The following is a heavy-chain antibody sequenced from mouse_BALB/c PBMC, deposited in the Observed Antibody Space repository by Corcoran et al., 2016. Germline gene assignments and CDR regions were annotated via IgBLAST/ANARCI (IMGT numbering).Heavy chain of an antibody. J-gene: IGHJ4*01. V-gene: IGHV9-1*02. Sequence: QIQLVQSGPELKKPGETVKISCKASGYTFTNYGMNWVKQAPGKGLKWMGWINTYTGEPTYADDFKGRFAFSLETSASTAYLQINNLKNEDMATYFCARSYGNYGMDYWGQGTSVTVSS. CDR1: GYTFTNYG. CDR3: ARSYGNYGMDY. CDR2: INTYTGEP. D-gene: IGHD2-10*02.